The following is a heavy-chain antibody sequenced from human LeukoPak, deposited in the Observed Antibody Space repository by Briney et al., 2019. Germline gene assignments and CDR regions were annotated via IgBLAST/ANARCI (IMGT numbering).Heavy chain of an antibody. CDR1: GYTFTSYG. V-gene: IGHV7-4-1*02. D-gene: IGHD3-10*01. CDR3: ARDQDYGSGSYHDY. J-gene: IGHJ4*02. CDR2: INTNTGNP. Sequence: ASVKVSCKASGYTFTSYGISWVRQAPGQGLEWMGWINTNTGNPTYAQGFTGRFVFSLDTSVSTAYLQISSLKAEDTAVYYCARDQDYGSGSYHDYWGQGTLVTVSS.